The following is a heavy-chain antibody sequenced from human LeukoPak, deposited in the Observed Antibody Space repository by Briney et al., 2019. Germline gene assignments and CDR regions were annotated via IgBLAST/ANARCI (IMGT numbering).Heavy chain of an antibody. V-gene: IGHV3-13*01. Sequence: GGSLRLSCAASGFTFSSFDMHWVRQPTGQGLEWVSTIGTASDTYYPGSVEGRFTLSRYNAKNSLYLQINSLTAGDTAVYYCARGPPRGKYYYMDVWGKGTTVTVSS. D-gene: IGHD1-1*01. CDR3: ARGPPRGKYYYMDV. CDR1: GFTFSSFD. J-gene: IGHJ6*03. CDR2: IGTASDT.